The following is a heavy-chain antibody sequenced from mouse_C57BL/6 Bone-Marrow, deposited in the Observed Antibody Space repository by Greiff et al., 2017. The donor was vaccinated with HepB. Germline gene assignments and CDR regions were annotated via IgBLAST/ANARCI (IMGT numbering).Heavy chain of an antibody. J-gene: IGHJ3*01. CDR3: ARRFYYDYDGFAY. CDR1: GYTFTSYW. Sequence: VQLQQPGAELVKPGASVKLSCKASGYTFTSYWMHWVKQRPGQGLEWIGMIHPNSGSTNYNEKFKSKATLTVDKSSSTAYMQLSSLTSEDAAVYYCARRFYYDYDGFAYWGQGTLVTVSA. V-gene: IGHV1-64*01. CDR2: IHPNSGST. D-gene: IGHD2-4*01.